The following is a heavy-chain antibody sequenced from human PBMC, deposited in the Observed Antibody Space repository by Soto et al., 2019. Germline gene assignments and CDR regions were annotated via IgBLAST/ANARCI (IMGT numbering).Heavy chain of an antibody. CDR1: GYTFSNYY. Sequence: ASVKVSCKGAGYTFSNYYMHWVRQAPGQGLEWMGIINPSGDSTSYAQEFQGRVNMTRETSTSTLYMELSSLRSEDTAVYYCARATRSGSPHFDHWGQGTLVTVSS. J-gene: IGHJ4*02. D-gene: IGHD5-12*01. V-gene: IGHV1-46*01. CDR2: INPSGDST. CDR3: ARATRSGSPHFDH.